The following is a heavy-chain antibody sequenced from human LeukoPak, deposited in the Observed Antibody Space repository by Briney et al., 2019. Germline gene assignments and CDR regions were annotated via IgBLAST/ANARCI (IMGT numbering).Heavy chain of an antibody. CDR2: IDYSGST. CDR3: ARAGYSGSDFSV. Sequence: SETLSLTCTVSGVSISSYYWSWIRQPPGKGLEWIGYIDYSGSTYNNPSLKSRVTISVDTSKNQLSLMLNSVTATDTAVYYCARAGYSGSDFSVWGKGSTVTVSS. D-gene: IGHD5-12*01. CDR1: GVSISSYY. V-gene: IGHV4-59*01. J-gene: IGHJ6*04.